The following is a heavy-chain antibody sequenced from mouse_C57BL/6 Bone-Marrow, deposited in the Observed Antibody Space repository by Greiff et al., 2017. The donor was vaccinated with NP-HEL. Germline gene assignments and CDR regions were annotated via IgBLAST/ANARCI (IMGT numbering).Heavy chain of an antibody. J-gene: IGHJ4*01. CDR1: GFSLTSYG. D-gene: IGHD5-5*01. CDR2: IWSGGST. CDR3: AKLTLYLYYYAMDY. Sequence: VKLMESGPGLVQPSQSLSITCTVSGFSLTSYGVHWVRQSPGKGLEWLGVIWSGGSTDSTAAFMSRLCITKDNSKSQVFVKMNSLQADDTAIYYCAKLTLYLYYYAMDYWGQGTSGTVSS. V-gene: IGHV2-5*01.